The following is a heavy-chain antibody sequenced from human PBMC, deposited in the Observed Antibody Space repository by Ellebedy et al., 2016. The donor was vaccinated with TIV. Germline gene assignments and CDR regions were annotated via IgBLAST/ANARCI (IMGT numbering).Heavy chain of an antibody. CDR2: ISYDGSNK. V-gene: IGHV3-30*18. CDR1: GFTFSRYG. J-gene: IGHJ4*02. D-gene: IGHD1-26*01. CDR3: AKGLGGSYYEPSFSY. Sequence: GESLKISCAASGFTFSRYGMHWVRQAPGKGLEWVAVISYDGSNKYYADSVKGRFTISRDNSKNTLYLQMNSLRAEDTAVYYCAKGLGGSYYEPSFSYWGQGTLVTVSS.